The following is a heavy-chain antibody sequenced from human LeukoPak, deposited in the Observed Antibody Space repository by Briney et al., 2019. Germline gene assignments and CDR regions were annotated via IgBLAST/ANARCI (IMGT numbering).Heavy chain of an antibody. CDR2: ISGDGGST. CDR1: GFTFDDYA. CDR3: ARDFKRMDV. J-gene: IGHJ6*02. V-gene: IGHV3-43*02. Sequence: GGSLRLSCAASGFTFDDYAMHWVRQAPGKGLEWVSLISGDGGSTYYADSVKGRFTISRDNSKNTLYLQMNSLRAEDTAVYYCARDFKRMDVWGQGTTVTVSS.